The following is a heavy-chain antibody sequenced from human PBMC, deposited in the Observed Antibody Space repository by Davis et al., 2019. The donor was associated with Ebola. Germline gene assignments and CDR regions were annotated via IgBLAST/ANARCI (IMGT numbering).Heavy chain of an antibody. D-gene: IGHD2-15*01. J-gene: IGHJ5*02. CDR2: INPNSGGT. Sequence: VSVTVSCMASGYTFTGYYMHWLRQAPGQGLEWMGWINPNSGGTNYAQKFQGWVTMTRDTSISTAYMELSRLRSDDTAVYYCARGPIILGPRGVGFDPWGQGTLVTVSS. V-gene: IGHV1-2*04. CDR3: ARGPIILGPRGVGFDP. CDR1: GYTFTGYY.